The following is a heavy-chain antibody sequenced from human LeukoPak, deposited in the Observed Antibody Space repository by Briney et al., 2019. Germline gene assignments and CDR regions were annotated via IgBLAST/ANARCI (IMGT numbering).Heavy chain of an antibody. V-gene: IGHV4-34*01. CDR1: GGSFSGYY. CDR2: INHSGST. Sequence: SETLSLTCAVYGGSFSGYYWSWIRQPPGKGLAWIGEINHSGSTNYNPSLKSRVTISVDTSKKQFSLKLSSVTAADTPVYYCARGYWVVPAALDYWGQGTLVTVSS. D-gene: IGHD2-2*01. J-gene: IGHJ4*02. CDR3: ARGYWVVPAALDY.